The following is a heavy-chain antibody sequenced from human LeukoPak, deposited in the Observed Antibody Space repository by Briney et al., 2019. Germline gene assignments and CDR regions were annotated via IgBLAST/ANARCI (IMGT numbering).Heavy chain of an antibody. CDR2: IKQDGSEK. CDR3: ARDRQIAY. V-gene: IGHV3-7*01. J-gene: IGHJ4*02. CDR1: GSTFSNYW. Sequence: GGSLRLSCAASGSTFSNYWLTWVRQAPGQGLEWVANIKQDGSEKHYVDSVKGRFTISRDNAKNSLYLQMNSLRAEDTAVYHCARDRQIAYWGQGTLVTVSS.